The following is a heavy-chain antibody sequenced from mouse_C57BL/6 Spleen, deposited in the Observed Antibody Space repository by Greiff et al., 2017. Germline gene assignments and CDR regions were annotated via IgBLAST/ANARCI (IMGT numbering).Heavy chain of an antibody. Sequence: QVQLKQPGAELVRPGSSVKLSCKASGYTFTSYWMHWVKQRPIQGLEWIGNIDPSDSETHYNQKFKDKATLTVDKSSSTAYMQLSSLTSEDSAVYYCARRSYSNYDAMDYWGQGTSVTVSS. D-gene: IGHD2-5*01. V-gene: IGHV1-52*01. J-gene: IGHJ4*01. CDR3: ARRSYSNYDAMDY. CDR2: IDPSDSET. CDR1: GYTFTSYW.